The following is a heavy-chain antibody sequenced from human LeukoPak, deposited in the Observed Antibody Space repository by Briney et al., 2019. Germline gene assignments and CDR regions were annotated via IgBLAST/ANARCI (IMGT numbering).Heavy chain of an antibody. J-gene: IGHJ4*02. D-gene: IGHD1-26*01. CDR2: MNIDGSEK. CDR3: ARDPVEWELLLDY. Sequence: GGSLRLSCAASGFNLREYYMSWIRQAPGKRLEWVANMNIDGSEKYYADSVKGRFSISRDNARNSVYLQMASLRVEDTAVYYCARDPVEWELLLDYWGQGTLVTVSS. V-gene: IGHV3-7*01. CDR1: GFNLREYY.